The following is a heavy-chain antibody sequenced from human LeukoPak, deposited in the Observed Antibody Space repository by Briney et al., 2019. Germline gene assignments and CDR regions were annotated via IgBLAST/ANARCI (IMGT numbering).Heavy chain of an antibody. D-gene: IGHD6-19*01. CDR1: GFTVSSNY. CDR3: ARGVALHSDGWTPPVY. Sequence: PGGSLRLCCAASGFTVSSNYMSWVRQAPGKGLEWVSVIYSGGSTYYVDSVKGRFTISRDNSKNTLYLQMNSLRAEDTAVYYCARGVALHSDGWTPPVYWGQGTLVTVSS. V-gene: IGHV3-66*01. J-gene: IGHJ4*02. CDR2: IYSGGST.